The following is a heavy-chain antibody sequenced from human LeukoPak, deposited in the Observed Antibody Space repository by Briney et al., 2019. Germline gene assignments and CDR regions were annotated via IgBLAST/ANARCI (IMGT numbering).Heavy chain of an antibody. CDR1: GGSFSGYY. V-gene: IGHV4-34*01. Sequence: SETLSLTCAVYGGSFSGYYWSWIRQPPGKGLEWIGEINHSGSTNYNPSLKSRVTISVDTSKNQFSLKLSSVTAADTAVYYCATEGGVTTVTTGIGDAFDIWGQGTMVTVSS. CDR3: ATEGGVTTVTTGIGDAFDI. CDR2: INHSGST. J-gene: IGHJ3*02. D-gene: IGHD4-17*01.